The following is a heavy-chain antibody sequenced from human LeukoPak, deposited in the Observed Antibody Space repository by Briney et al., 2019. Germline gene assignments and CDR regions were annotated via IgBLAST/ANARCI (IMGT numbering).Heavy chain of an antibody. CDR3: ARAAYSSSFYYYYGMDV. CDR1: GGTFSSYA. V-gene: IGHV1-69*04. J-gene: IGHJ6*02. CDR2: IIPILGIA. D-gene: IGHD6-13*01. Sequence: SVKVSCKASGGTFSSYAISRVRQAPGQGLEWMGRIIPILGIANYAQKFQGRVTITADKSTSTAYMELSSLRSEDTAVYYCARAAYSSSFYYYYGMDVWGQGTTVTVSS.